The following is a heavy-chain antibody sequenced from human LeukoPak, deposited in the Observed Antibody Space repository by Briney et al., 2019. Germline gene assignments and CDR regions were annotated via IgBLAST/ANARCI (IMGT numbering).Heavy chain of an antibody. Sequence: GGSLRLSCAASGFTFSDYAMIWVRQAPGKGLEWVSSISSSGRYIYYADSVKGRFTISRDSAQNSLYLQMNSLRAEDTAVYYCAKDLPYGDYVPYYFDYWGQGTLVTVSS. CDR3: AKDLPYGDYVPYYFDY. CDR1: GFTFSDYA. V-gene: IGHV3-21*04. J-gene: IGHJ4*02. CDR2: ISSSGRYI. D-gene: IGHD4-17*01.